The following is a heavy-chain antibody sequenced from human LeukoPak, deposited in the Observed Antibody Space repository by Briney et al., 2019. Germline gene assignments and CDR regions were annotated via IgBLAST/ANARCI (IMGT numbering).Heavy chain of an antibody. CDR3: ARGGSLAHGLPYTLFDY. V-gene: IGHV1-69*13. D-gene: IGHD2-15*01. J-gene: IGHJ4*02. Sequence: SVKVSCKASGGTFSSYAISWVRQAPGQGLEWMGGIIPIFGTANYAQKFQGRVTITADESTSTAYMELSSLRSEDTAVYYCARGGSLAHGLPYTLFDYWGQGTLVTVSS. CDR2: IIPIFGTA. CDR1: GGTFSSYA.